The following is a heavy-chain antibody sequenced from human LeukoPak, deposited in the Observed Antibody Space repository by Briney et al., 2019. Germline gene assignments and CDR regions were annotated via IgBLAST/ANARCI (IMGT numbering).Heavy chain of an antibody. CDR3: ARVAAAGTNDY. J-gene: IGHJ4*02. Sequence: SVKVSCKASGGTFSSYAISWVRQAPGQGLEWMGRIIPILGIANYAQKFQGRVTITADKSTSTAYMELSSLRSEDTAVYYCARVAAAGTNDYWGQGTLVTVSS. V-gene: IGHV1-69*04. D-gene: IGHD6-13*01. CDR1: GGTFSSYA. CDR2: IIPILGIA.